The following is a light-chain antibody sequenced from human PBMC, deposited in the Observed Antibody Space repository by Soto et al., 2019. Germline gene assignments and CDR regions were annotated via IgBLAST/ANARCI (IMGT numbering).Light chain of an antibody. CDR1: NIGRKT. V-gene: IGLV3-21*02. CDR2: DDG. Sequence: SYELSQPPSVSVAPGQTARIPCGGNNIGRKTVHWYQQKPGQAPILVVYDDGDRPSGIPERFSGSNSGNTATLTITRVEAGDEADYYCQVWDSSSDHLYVFGTGTKV. CDR3: QVWDSSSDHLYV. J-gene: IGLJ1*01.